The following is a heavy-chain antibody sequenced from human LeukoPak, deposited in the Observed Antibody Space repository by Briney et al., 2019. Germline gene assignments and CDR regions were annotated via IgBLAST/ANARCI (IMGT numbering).Heavy chain of an antibody. CDR1: GYILTDYG. Sequence: ASVKVSCKASGYILTDYGITWVRQAPGQGLKWMGWINSYTEDTDYAQKFQGRVTMTIDTSTSTAYMELSSLTSADTAVYYCAGLGQQLILWFDPWGQGTLVTVSS. J-gene: IGHJ5*02. V-gene: IGHV1-18*01. CDR2: INSYTEDT. CDR3: AGLGQQLILWFDP. D-gene: IGHD6-13*01.